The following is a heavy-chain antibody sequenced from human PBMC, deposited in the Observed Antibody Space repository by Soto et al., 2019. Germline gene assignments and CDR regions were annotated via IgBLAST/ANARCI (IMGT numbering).Heavy chain of an antibody. V-gene: IGHV4-39*01. Sequence: SETLSLTCSVSGGSINSKSYFWGWIRQTPGKGLEWIASINYVGKTYYSPSLKSRLAISVDTSKNQFSLRLSSVTAADTAVYYCANDYGDYRNDAFDIWSPGSRVTVSS. CDR2: INYVGKT. CDR3: ANDYGDYRNDAFDI. CDR1: GGSINSKSYF. J-gene: IGHJ3*02. D-gene: IGHD4-17*01.